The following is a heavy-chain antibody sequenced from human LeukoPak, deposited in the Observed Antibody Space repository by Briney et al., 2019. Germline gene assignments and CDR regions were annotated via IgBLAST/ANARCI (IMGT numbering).Heavy chain of an antibody. D-gene: IGHD1-26*01. V-gene: IGHV4-59*08. CDR3: ARLSIVGATNFDY. Sequence: LETPSLSCAVSGASITGYFWSCIWQRPGEGQEWIGYIYYSGSTTYKPSLKSRVTISVDTSKNQFSLKLSSVTAADTAVYYCARLSIVGATNFDYWGQGTLVTVSS. CDR1: GASITGYF. CDR2: IYYSGST. J-gene: IGHJ4*02.